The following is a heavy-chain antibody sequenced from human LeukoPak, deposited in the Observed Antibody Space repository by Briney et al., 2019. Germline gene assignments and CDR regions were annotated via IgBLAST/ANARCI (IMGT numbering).Heavy chain of an antibody. V-gene: IGHV3-23*01. CDR1: KFTFSNYA. CDR2: ISGSGGST. D-gene: IGHD3-10*01. CDR3: ARDGSGSYYGYFDY. J-gene: IGHJ4*02. Sequence: PGGSLRLSCTASKFTFSNYAMSWVRQAPGKGLEWVSVISGSGGSTYYADSVKGRFTISRDNSKDTLYLQMNSLRAEDTAVYYCARDGSGSYYGYFDYWGQGTLVTVSS.